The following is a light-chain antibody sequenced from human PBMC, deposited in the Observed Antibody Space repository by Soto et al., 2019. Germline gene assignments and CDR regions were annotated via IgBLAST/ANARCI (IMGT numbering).Light chain of an antibody. CDR1: QSVSSSY. V-gene: IGKV3-20*01. CDR2: GAS. J-gene: IGKJ3*01. Sequence: EIVLTQSPGTLSLSPGERATLSCRASQSVSSSYLAWYQQKPDQAPRLLIYGASSRATGIPDRFSGSGSGTDFTLTISRLEPEDFAMYYCQQYGSPPFTFGPGTKVDIK. CDR3: QQYGSPPFT.